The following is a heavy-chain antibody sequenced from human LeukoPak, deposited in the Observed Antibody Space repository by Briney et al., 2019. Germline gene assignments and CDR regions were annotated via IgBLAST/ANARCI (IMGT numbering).Heavy chain of an antibody. CDR1: GFSVSSNY. CDR3: ARDWRDSSGKFPNDVFDI. CDR2: IYSGGTT. V-gene: IGHV3-53*01. J-gene: IGHJ3*02. D-gene: IGHD3-22*01. Sequence: PGGSLRLSCAASGFSVSSNYVSWVRQAPGKGLEWVSVIYSGGTTYYADSIKGRFTISRDNSKNTLYLQMNSLRAEDTAVYYCARDWRDSSGKFPNDVFDIWGQGTMVTVSS.